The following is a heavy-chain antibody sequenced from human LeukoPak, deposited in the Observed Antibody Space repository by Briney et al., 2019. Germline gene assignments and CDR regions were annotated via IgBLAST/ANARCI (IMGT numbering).Heavy chain of an antibody. CDR1: GFTFSSYS. J-gene: IGHJ4*02. Sequence: GGSLRLSCAASGFTFSSYSMNWVRQAPGKGLEWVSYISSSSSTIYYADSVKGRFTISRDNAKNSLYLQMNSLRAEDTAVYYFARQWLPAPDYWGQGTLVTVSS. CDR2: ISSSSSTI. V-gene: IGHV3-48*04. D-gene: IGHD6-19*01. CDR3: ARQWLPAPDY.